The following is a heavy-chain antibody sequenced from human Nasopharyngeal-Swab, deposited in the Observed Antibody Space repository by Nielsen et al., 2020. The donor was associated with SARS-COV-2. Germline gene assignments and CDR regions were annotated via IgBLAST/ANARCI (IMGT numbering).Heavy chain of an antibody. D-gene: IGHD6-6*01. CDR3: AAPLLGIAAPWDY. Sequence: GESLKISCAASGFTFSSYGMHWVRQAPGKGLEWVAVIWYDGSNKYYADSVKGRFTISRDNSKNTLYLQMNSLRAEDTAVYYCAAPLLGIAAPWDYWGQGTLVTVSS. V-gene: IGHV3-33*01. J-gene: IGHJ4*02. CDR2: IWYDGSNK. CDR1: GFTFSSYG.